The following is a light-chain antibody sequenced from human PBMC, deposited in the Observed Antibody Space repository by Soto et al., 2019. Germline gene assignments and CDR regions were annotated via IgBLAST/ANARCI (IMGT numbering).Light chain of an antibody. CDR3: QQLGSSPYT. CDR1: QSVSSN. CDR2: GAS. J-gene: IGKJ2*01. Sequence: EIVMTQSPATLSVSPGERATLSCRASQSVSSNLAWYQQKPGQAPRLLIYGASTRATGIPARFSGSGSGTEFTLTISSLQSEDFAVYYCQQLGSSPYTFGQGTKLEIK. V-gene: IGKV3-15*01.